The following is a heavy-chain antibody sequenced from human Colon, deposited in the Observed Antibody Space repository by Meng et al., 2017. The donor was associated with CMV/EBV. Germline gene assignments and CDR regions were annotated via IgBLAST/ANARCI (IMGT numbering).Heavy chain of an antibody. Sequence: GESLKISCAASGFSLSDYWMSWVRQAPRKGLEWVANIKQDGSEKHYVDSVKGRFTISRDNAKNSLYLQMISLRDDDTAVYYCASSAGPSGYALDIWGQGTMVTVSS. J-gene: IGHJ3*02. CDR1: GFSLSDYW. CDR2: IKQDGSEK. V-gene: IGHV3-7*01. CDR3: ASSAGPSGYALDI. D-gene: IGHD6-25*01.